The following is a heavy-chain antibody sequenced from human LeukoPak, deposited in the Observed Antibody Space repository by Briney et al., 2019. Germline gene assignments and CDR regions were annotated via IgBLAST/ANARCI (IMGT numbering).Heavy chain of an antibody. CDR1: GFTFEDYT. D-gene: IGHD6-6*01. CDR3: AKDTSIAARPGAFDI. J-gene: IGHJ3*02. CDR2: ISWDGGST. V-gene: IGHV3-43*01. Sequence: GGSLRLSXAASGFTFEDYTMHWVRQAPGKGLEWVSLISWDGGSTYYADSVKGRFTISRDNSKNSLYLQMNSLRTEDTALYYCAKDTSIAARPGAFDIWGQGTMVTVSS.